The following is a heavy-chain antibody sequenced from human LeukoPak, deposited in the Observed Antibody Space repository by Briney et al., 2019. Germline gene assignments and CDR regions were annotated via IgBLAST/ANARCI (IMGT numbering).Heavy chain of an antibody. CDR2: MNPNSGNT. J-gene: IGHJ3*02. Sequence: ASVKVSCKASGYTFTSYDINWVRQATGQGLEWMGWMNPNSGNTGYAQKFQGRVTMTRNTSISTAYMELSSLRSEDTAVYYCARAHRITMVRGALGKMGAFDIWGQGTLVTVSS. V-gene: IGHV1-8*01. D-gene: IGHD3-10*01. CDR1: GYTFTSYD. CDR3: ARAHRITMVRGALGKMGAFDI.